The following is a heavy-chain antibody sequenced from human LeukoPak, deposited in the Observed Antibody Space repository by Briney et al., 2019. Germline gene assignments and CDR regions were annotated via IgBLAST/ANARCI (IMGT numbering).Heavy chain of an antibody. Sequence: GGSLRLSCAASGFILNDYGMHWVRQAPGKGLEWVAVISYDGSNKYYADSVKGRFTISRDNSKNTLYLQMNSLRAEDTAVYYCARDRVGVQVPAANTNWFDPWGQGTLVTVSS. V-gene: IGHV3-30*19. J-gene: IGHJ5*02. CDR1: GFILNDYG. CDR3: ARDRVGVQVPAANTNWFDP. D-gene: IGHD2-2*01. CDR2: ISYDGSNK.